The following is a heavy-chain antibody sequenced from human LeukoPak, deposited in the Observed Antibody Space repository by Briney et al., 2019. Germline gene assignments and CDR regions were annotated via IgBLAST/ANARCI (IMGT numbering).Heavy chain of an antibody. CDR2: IYSAGST. CDR1: GFAVSSYY. J-gene: IGHJ6*02. CDR3: ARVMSYLTGYYSGVTLGGIDV. Sequence: QTGGSLRLSCAASGFAVSSYYMTWVRQSPGKGLEWVSLIYSAGSTYYAESVKGRFTISRDNSKNMVYLQMNSLRAEDTAVYYCARVMSYLTGYYSGVTLGGIDVWGQGTTVTVSS. D-gene: IGHD3-9*01. V-gene: IGHV3-53*01.